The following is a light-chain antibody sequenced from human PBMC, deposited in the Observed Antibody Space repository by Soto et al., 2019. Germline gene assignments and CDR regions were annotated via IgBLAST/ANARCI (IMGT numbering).Light chain of an antibody. CDR1: QSVGSY. CDR3: QQRSDWPPT. Sequence: EIVLTQSPATLSLSPGEIATLSCRASQSVGSYLAWFQQTPGQAPRLLIYDTSNRATGIPARFSGSGSGTDFTLTISSLETEDFAVYYCQQRSDWPPTFGQGTKVDIK. J-gene: IGKJ1*01. V-gene: IGKV3-11*01. CDR2: DTS.